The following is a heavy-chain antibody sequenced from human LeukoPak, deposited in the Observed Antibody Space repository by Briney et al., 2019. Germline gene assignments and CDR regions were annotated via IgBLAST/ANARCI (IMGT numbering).Heavy chain of an antibody. D-gene: IGHD5-18*01. Sequence: GGSLRLSCAASGFSFGDYSMHWVRQAPGKGLEWVSGVTWNSDTIGYADIVKGRFTISRDNAKNSLYLQMNSLRAEDTAVYYCARDSRGTWIQLWSTTYYFDYWGQGTLVTVSS. J-gene: IGHJ4*02. CDR3: ARDSRGTWIQLWSTTYYFDY. CDR1: GFSFGDYS. CDR2: VTWNSDTI. V-gene: IGHV3-9*01.